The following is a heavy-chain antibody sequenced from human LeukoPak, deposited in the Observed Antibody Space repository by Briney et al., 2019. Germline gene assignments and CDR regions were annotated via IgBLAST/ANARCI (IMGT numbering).Heavy chain of an antibody. J-gene: IGHJ4*02. CDR1: GGFLSRRSYF. CDR3: ASPWSSGGFDY. D-gene: IGHD6-19*01. CDR2: IYYSGST. V-gene: IGHV4-39*01. Sequence: SETLSLTCTVSGGFLSRRSYFWGWVRHPPGKGLEWIGSIYYSGSTSYNTFLKTRVTISVDTSKNQFSMKLSSATAADTAVYYCASPWSSGGFDYWGQGTLVTVSS.